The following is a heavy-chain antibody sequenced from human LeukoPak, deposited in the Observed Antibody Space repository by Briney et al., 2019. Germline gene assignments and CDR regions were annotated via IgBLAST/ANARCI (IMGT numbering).Heavy chain of an antibody. V-gene: IGHV3-33*01. Sequence: GGSLRLSCAASGFTFSTYGMHWVRQAPGTGLGGVAVLWNHGNTQYSMDSVKGRFFISRDNSKNTLYLQKNSPRAEDTAVYYCARAWYSNGWYGMDVWGQGTTVTVSS. CDR3: ARAWYSNGWYGMDV. CDR1: GFTFSTYG. J-gene: IGHJ6*02. D-gene: IGHD6-19*01. CDR2: LWNHGNTQ.